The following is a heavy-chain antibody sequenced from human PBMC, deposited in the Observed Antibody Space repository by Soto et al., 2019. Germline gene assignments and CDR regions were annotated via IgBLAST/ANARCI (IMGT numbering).Heavy chain of an antibody. J-gene: IGHJ4*02. CDR3: ARDKRRDYYDSSGYYYFDY. V-gene: IGHV4-31*03. D-gene: IGHD3-22*01. CDR1: GGSISSGGYY. CDR2: IYYSGST. Sequence: SETLSLTCTVSGGSISSGGYYWSWIRQHPGKGLEWIGYIYYSGSTYYNPALKSRVTIAVDTSKNQFSLKLSSVTAADTAVYYCARDKRRDYYDSSGYYYFDYWGQGTLVTVSS.